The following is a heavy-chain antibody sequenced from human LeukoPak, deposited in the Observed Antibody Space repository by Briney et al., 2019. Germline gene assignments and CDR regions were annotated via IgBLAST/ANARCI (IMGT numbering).Heavy chain of an antibody. D-gene: IGHD5-24*01. Sequence: PSETLSLTCTVSGGSISSYYWSWIRQPPGKGLEWIGYIFYSGSTYYNPSLKSRVTMSVDTSKNQFSLKLSSVAAVDTAVYYCARKRDGYNPFDYWGQGTLVTVSS. J-gene: IGHJ4*02. V-gene: IGHV4-59*04. CDR3: ARKRDGYNPFDY. CDR2: IFYSGST. CDR1: GGSISSYY.